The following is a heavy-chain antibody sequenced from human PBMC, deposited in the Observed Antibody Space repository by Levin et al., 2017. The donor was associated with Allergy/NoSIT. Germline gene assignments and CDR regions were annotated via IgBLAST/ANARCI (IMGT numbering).Heavy chain of an antibody. Sequence: WVRQAPGPGLEWMGWIGAYNGHLTYAQNFQGRVTMTTDTSTSTAYMELRTLSSDDTAVYYCARAWYSSSSGRYFDYWGQGTLVTVSS. D-gene: IGHD6-6*01. V-gene: IGHV1-18*01. CDR2: IGAYNGHL. CDR3: ARAWYSSSSGRYFDY. J-gene: IGHJ4*02.